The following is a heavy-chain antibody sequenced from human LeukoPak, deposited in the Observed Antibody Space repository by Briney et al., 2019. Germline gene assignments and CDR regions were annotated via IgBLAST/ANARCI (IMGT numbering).Heavy chain of an antibody. CDR3: AKVKGSYYFDY. Sequence: PGGSLRLSCAASGFTFSSYDMHWVRQAPGKGLEWVAVISYDGSNKYYADSVKGRFTISRDNSKNTLYLQMNSLRAEDTAVYYCAKVKGSYYFDYWGQGTLVTVSS. J-gene: IGHJ4*02. V-gene: IGHV3-30*18. CDR2: ISYDGSNK. CDR1: GFTFSSYD. D-gene: IGHD1-26*01.